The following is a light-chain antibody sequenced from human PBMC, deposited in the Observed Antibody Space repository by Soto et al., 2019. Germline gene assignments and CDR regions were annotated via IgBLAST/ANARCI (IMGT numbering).Light chain of an antibody. CDR3: QQHDGN. Sequence: DIQMTQSPSTLSASVGDRVTITCRASQSISSWLAWYQQKPGKVPNLLIYSASTLQSGVPSRFSGSGSGTEFTLTISGLQPDDFATYYCQQHDGNFGGGTRVEIK. V-gene: IGKV1-5*01. CDR2: SAS. J-gene: IGKJ4*01. CDR1: QSISSW.